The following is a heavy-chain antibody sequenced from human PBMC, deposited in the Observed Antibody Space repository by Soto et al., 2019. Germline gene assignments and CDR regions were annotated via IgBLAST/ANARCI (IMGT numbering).Heavy chain of an antibody. CDR1: GGSISSGGYY. J-gene: IGHJ4*02. D-gene: IGHD3-22*01. CDR3: ARANPLYYDSSDYSYPLAD. CDR2: IYYSGTT. V-gene: IGHV4-31*03. Sequence: LSLTCTVSGGSISSGGYYWSWIRQHPGKGLEWIGYIYYSGTTYYNPSLKSRVTISVDTSKNQFSLKLSSVTAADTAVYYCARANPLYYDSSDYSYPLADWGQGALATVSS.